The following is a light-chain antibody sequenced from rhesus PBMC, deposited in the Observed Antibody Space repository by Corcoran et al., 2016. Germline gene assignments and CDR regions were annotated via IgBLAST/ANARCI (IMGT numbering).Light chain of an antibody. J-gene: IGKJ4*01. Sequence: DIQMTQSPSSLSASVGDRVTITCRASENVNNYLHWYQQKPGKAPKLLIYAASTLQSGVPSRFSGSGNGTDYTFTSSSLQPEDVATYYCQHSYGTPLTFGGGTKVEIK. CDR1: ENVNNY. CDR3: QHSYGTPLT. CDR2: AAS. V-gene: IGKV1-74*01.